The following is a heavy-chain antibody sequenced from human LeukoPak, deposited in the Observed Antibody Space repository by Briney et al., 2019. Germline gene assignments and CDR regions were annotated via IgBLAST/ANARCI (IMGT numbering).Heavy chain of an antibody. V-gene: IGHV1-69*06. D-gene: IGHD5-18*01. CDR1: GGTFSSYA. J-gene: IGHJ6*03. CDR3: ARAQTTMAYYYYYYMDG. Sequence: GISVKVSCKPSGGTFSSYAIIWVRQAPGPGQEWRGKIIPIFGTANYAQKFQGRVTITADKATSTAYIELSSLRSEDTAVYYCARAQTTMAYYYYYYMDGWGKGTTVTVSS. CDR2: IIPIFGTA.